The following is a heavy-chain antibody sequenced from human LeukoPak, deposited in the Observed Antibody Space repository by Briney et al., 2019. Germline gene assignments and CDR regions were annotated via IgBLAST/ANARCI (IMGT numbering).Heavy chain of an antibody. Sequence: GGTLRLSCAASGFTFSSYGMNWVRQAPGKGLEWVSSISSSSSYIYYADSVKGRFTISRDNAKNSLYLQMNSLRAEDTAVYYCARDNIRVGKFDYWGQGTLVTVSS. V-gene: IGHV3-21*01. CDR3: ARDNIRVGKFDY. J-gene: IGHJ4*02. CDR1: GFTFSSYG. D-gene: IGHD2-21*01. CDR2: ISSSSSYI.